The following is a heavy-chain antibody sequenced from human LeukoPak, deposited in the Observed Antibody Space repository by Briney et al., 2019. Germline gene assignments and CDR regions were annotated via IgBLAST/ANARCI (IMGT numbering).Heavy chain of an antibody. J-gene: IGHJ3*02. Sequence: SETLSLTCTVSSASISSTNYNWGWLRQPPGKGPEWIGNIYFSGTTYYNPSLKSRVTISVDTSKNQFSLKLSSVTAADTAVYYCARAGRYAFDIWGQGTMVTVSS. V-gene: IGHV4-39*07. CDR3: ARAGRYAFDI. CDR1: SASISSTNYN. CDR2: IYFSGTT.